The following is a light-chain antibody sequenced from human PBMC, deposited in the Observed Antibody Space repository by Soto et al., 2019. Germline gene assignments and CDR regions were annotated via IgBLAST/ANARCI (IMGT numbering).Light chain of an antibody. Sequence: EIVLTQSPGTLSLSPGESATLSCRASQTVSRSYFVWYQQKPGQAPRLLIYGASARAPGIPDRFSGTGSGTESTLTIRRLEPEDFAVYFCQHFDSSPTFGGGTQVEIK. CDR1: QTVSRSY. CDR2: GAS. V-gene: IGKV3-20*01. CDR3: QHFDSSPT. J-gene: IGKJ4*01.